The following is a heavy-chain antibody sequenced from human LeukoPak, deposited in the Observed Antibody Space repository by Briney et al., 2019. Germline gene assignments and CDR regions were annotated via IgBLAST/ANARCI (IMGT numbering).Heavy chain of an antibody. CDR2: IIPIFGTA. J-gene: IGHJ5*02. V-gene: IGHV1-69*05. D-gene: IGHD2-2*01. Sequence: ASVKVSCKASGGTFSSYAISWVRQAPGQGLEWMGGIIPIFGTANYAQKFQGRVTMTRDMSTSTVYMELSSLRSEDTAVYYCARENPDIVVVPAAIGGWFDPWGQGTLVTVSS. CDR3: ARENPDIVVVPAAIGGWFDP. CDR1: GGTFSSYA.